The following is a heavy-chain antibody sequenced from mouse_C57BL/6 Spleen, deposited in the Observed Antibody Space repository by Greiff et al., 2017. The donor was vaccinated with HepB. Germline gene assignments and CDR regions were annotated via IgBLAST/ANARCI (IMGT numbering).Heavy chain of an antibody. CDR1: GFTFSDYG. Sequence: DVMLVESGGGLVKPGGSLKLSCAASGFTFSDYGMHWVRQAPEKGLEWVAYISSGSSTIYYADTVKGRFTISRDNAKNTLFLQMTSLRSEDTAMYYCARGDYYGSSYNFDYWGQGTTLTVSS. CDR2: ISSGSSTI. D-gene: IGHD1-1*01. V-gene: IGHV5-17*01. CDR3: ARGDYYGSSYNFDY. J-gene: IGHJ2*01.